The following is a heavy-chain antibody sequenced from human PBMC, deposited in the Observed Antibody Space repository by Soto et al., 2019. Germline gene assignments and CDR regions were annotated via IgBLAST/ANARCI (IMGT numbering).Heavy chain of an antibody. Sequence: LSLSCAASGLTVSNAYMAWVRQAPGMGLEWVSVIYDNGTTYYADSVKGRFTISRDTSTNTLSLQMDSLRAEDTAVYYCVRPLPSGRNYGLDVWGQGTTVTVSS. J-gene: IGHJ6*02. CDR2: IYDNGTT. D-gene: IGHD3-10*01. V-gene: IGHV3-53*01. CDR1: GLTVSNAY. CDR3: VRPLPSGRNYGLDV.